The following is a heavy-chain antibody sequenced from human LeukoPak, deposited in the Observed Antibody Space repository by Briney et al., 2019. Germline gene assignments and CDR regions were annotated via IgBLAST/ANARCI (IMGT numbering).Heavy chain of an antibody. J-gene: IGHJ3*02. V-gene: IGHV4-34*01. CDR1: GGSFSGYY. Sequence: SETLSLTCAVYGGSFSGYYWSWIRQPPGKGLEWIGEINHSGSTNYNPSLKSRVTISVDTSKNQFSLKLSSVTAADTAVYYCARELTIFGVVTSDAFDIWGQGTMVTVSS. CDR2: INHSGST. CDR3: ARELTIFGVVTSDAFDI. D-gene: IGHD3-3*01.